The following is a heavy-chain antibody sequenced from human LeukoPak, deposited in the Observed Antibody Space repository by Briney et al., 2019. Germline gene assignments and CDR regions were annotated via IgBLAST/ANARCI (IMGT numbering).Heavy chain of an antibody. D-gene: IGHD6-13*01. CDR3: ARGQQLFWFDP. J-gene: IGHJ5*02. CDR1: GFTFSSYS. Sequence: GGSLRLSCAASGFTFSSYSMNWGRQAPGKGLEWVSSISSSSSYIYYADSVKGGFTISRDNAKNSLYLQMNSLRAEDTAVYYCARGQQLFWFDPWGQGTLVTVSS. V-gene: IGHV3-21*01. CDR2: ISSSSSYI.